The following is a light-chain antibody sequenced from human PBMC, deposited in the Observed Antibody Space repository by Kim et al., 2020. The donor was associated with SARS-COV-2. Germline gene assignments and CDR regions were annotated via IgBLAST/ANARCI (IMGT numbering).Light chain of an antibody. V-gene: IGLV1-40*01. Sequence: QRVNISCTGSSSNIGAGYDVHGYQQLPGTAPKVLIYGNSNRPSGVPDRFSGSKSGTSASLAITGLQAEDEADYYCQSYDSSLSGWVFGGGTKLTVL. CDR2: GNS. CDR1: SSNIGAGYD. J-gene: IGLJ3*02. CDR3: QSYDSSLSGWV.